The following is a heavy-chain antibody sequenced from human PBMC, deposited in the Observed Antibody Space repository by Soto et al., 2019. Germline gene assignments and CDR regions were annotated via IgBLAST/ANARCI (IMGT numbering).Heavy chain of an antibody. CDR2: IYPSDSDT. Sequence: GESLKISCKGSGYNFAGYWIAWVRQMPGKGLELMGIIYPSDSDTRYRPSFQGQVTISADKSISSAYLQWSRLRASDTAMYYCERGGVSTSTFDYWGQANPLTVS. CDR1: GYNFAGYW. CDR3: ERGGVSTSTFDY. D-gene: IGHD3-3*01. V-gene: IGHV5-51*01. J-gene: IGHJ4*02.